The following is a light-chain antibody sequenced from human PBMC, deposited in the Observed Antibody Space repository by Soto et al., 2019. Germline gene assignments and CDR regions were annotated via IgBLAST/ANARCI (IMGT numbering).Light chain of an antibody. J-gene: IGKJ5*01. CDR2: DTS. CDR3: QQYNKWPPIT. Sequence: EIVLTQSPATLSLSPGERATLSCRASQSVSIKLAWYQQKPGQAPRLPIYDTSTRATGIPARFSGSGSGTEFTLTISSLQSEDFAVYYCQQYNKWPPITFGQGTRLEIK. V-gene: IGKV3-15*01. CDR1: QSVSIK.